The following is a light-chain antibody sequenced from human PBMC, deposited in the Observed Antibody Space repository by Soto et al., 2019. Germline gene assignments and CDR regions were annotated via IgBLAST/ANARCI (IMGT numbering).Light chain of an antibody. Sequence: EIVLTQSPGTLSLSPGERATLSCRASQSISTAYLTWYQQKPGQAPRLLIYRASNRGTGIPDRFSGSESGTDFTRTISRLEPEDFAVYYGQQYDRLPITFGQGTRLEIK. V-gene: IGKV3-20*01. CDR2: RAS. CDR1: QSISTAY. J-gene: IGKJ5*01. CDR3: QQYDRLPIT.